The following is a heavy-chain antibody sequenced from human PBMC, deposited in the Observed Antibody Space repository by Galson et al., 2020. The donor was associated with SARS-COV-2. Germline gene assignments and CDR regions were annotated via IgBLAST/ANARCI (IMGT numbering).Heavy chain of an antibody. CDR3: ARNRQGPITIFGVVIRGDYYYYGMDV. CDR1: GYTFTSYD. Sequence: ASVKVSCQASGYTFTSYDINWVRQATGQGLEWMGWMNPNSGNTGYAQKFQGRVTMTRNTSISTAYVELSSLRSEDTAVYYCARNRQGPITIFGVVIRGDYYYYGMDVWGQGTTVTVSS. V-gene: IGHV1-8*01. D-gene: IGHD3-3*01. J-gene: IGHJ6*02. CDR2: MNPNSGNT.